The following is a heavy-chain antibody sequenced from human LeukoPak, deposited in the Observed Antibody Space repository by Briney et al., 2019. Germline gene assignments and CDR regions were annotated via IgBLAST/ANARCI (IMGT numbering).Heavy chain of an antibody. J-gene: IGHJ6*03. CDR3: ARLRVATTLWGYYYHYMDV. D-gene: IGHD5-12*01. Sequence: SETLSLTCAVSGVSISGYYWSWIRPPPGQGLEWIGVLNHSRSTNYNPSLNSRTTISVDTTSNQFSLKLSPVTAAAAAVYYCARLRVATTLWGYYYHYMDVWGKETAVTVSS. CDR2: LNHSRST. V-gene: IGHV4-34*01. CDR1: GVSISGYY.